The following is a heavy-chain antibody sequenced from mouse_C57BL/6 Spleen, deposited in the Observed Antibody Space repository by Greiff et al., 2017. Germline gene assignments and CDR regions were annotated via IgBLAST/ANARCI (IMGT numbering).Heavy chain of an antibody. CDR1: GYSITSGYY. CDR3: ARDYYGSSYYAMDY. D-gene: IGHD1-1*01. V-gene: IGHV3-6*01. CDR2: ISYDGSN. J-gene: IGHJ4*01. Sequence: EVKVEESGPGLVKPSQSLSLTCSVTGYSITSGYYWNWIRQFPGNKLEWMGYISYDGSNNYNPSLKNRISITRDTSKNQFFLKLNSVTTEDTATYYGARDYYGSSYYAMDYWGQGTSVTVSS.